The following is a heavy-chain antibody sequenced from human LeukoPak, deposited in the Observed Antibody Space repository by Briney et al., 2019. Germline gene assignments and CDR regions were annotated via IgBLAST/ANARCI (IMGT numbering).Heavy chain of an antibody. CDR3: ARGGSSSWIRYFDY. J-gene: IGHJ4*02. V-gene: IGHV3-30-3*01. CDR2: ISYDGSNK. Sequence: GGSLRLSCAASGFTFSSYAMHWVRQAPGKGLEWVAVISYDGSNKYYADSVKGRFTISRDNSKNTLYLQMNSLRAEDTAVYYCARGGSSSWIRYFDYWGQGTLVTVSS. D-gene: IGHD6-13*01. CDR1: GFTFSSYA.